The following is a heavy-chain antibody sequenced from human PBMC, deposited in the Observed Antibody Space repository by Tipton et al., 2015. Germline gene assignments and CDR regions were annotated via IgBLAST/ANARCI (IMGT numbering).Heavy chain of an antibody. CDR3: ARDKGLWFGELLFDY. CDR2: VNSDGIIT. J-gene: IGHJ4*02. D-gene: IGHD3-10*01. CDR1: GFTFINYW. V-gene: IGHV3-74*01. Sequence: SLRLSCAASGFTFINYWMSWVRQTPGKGLMWVSRVNSDGIITTYADSVEGRFTISRDNANNTLYLQMNSLRAEDTAVYYCARDKGLWFGELLFDYWGQGTLVTVSS.